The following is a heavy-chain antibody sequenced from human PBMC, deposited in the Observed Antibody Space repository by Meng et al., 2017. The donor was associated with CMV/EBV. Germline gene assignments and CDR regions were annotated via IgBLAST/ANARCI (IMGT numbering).Heavy chain of an antibody. CDR2: IKGDGSHT. V-gene: IGHV3-74*01. D-gene: IGHD6-13*01. CDR1: GFTFSDYW. J-gene: IGHJ4*02. CDR3: VRDGHSWNFDY. Sequence: GESLKISCTASGFTFSDYWMHWVRQTPGKGLLWVSRIKGDGSHTIYGDSVKGRLTISRDNAKNTLYLQMNTLRVEDTAVYYCVRDGHSWNFDYWGQGSLVTVSS.